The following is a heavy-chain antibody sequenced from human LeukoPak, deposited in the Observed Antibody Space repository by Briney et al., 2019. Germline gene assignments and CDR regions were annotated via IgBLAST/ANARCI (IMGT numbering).Heavy chain of an antibody. Sequence: ASVKVSCKVSGYTLTELSMHWVRQAPGKGLEWMGGFDPEDGETIYAQKFQGRVTMTEDTSTDTAYMELSSLRSEDTAVYYCATAKFDFWSGYYTAEGYYYYMDVWGKGTTVTVS. CDR1: GYTLTELS. CDR2: FDPEDGET. V-gene: IGHV1-24*01. J-gene: IGHJ6*03. CDR3: ATAKFDFWSGYYTAEGYYYYMDV. D-gene: IGHD3-3*01.